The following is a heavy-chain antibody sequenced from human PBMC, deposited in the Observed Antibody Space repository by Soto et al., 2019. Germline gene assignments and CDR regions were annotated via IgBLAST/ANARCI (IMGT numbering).Heavy chain of an antibody. D-gene: IGHD4-17*01. CDR3: ARPTTTGKEFDY. V-gene: IGHV6-1*01. Sequence: SQTLSLTCAISGDSVSSNSAAWNWIRQSPSRGLEWLGRTYYRSKWYNDYAVSVKSRITINPDTSKNQFSLKLSSVTAADTAVYYCARPTTTGKEFDYWGQGTLVTVSS. CDR2: TYYRSKWYN. J-gene: IGHJ4*02. CDR1: GDSVSSNSAA.